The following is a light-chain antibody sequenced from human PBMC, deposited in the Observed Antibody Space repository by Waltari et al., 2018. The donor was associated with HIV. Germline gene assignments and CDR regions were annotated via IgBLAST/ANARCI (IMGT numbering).Light chain of an antibody. J-gene: IGLJ3*02. V-gene: IGLV1-44*01. Sequence: QSVLTQPPSASGTPGQRVTISCSGSSSNIGSNTVNWYQQPPGTAPKLLIYSNNQRPSGDPDRFSGSKSGTSASLAISGLQSEDEADYYCAAWDDSLNGPVFGGGTKLTVL. CDR3: AAWDDSLNGPV. CDR2: SNN. CDR1: SSNIGSNT.